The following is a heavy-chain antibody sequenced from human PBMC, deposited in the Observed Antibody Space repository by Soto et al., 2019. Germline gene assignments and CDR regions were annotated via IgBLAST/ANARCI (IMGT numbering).Heavy chain of an antibody. Sequence: GASVKVSCKASGYTFTSYDINWVRQATGQGLEWMGWMNPNSGNTGYAQKFQGRVTMTRNTSISTAYMELSSLRSEDTAVYYCARVSYIRLRYCSSTSCYALGYWGQGTLVTVSS. CDR3: ARVSYIRLRYCSSTSCYALGY. J-gene: IGHJ4*02. CDR2: MNPNSGNT. CDR1: GYTFTSYD. V-gene: IGHV1-8*01. D-gene: IGHD2-2*01.